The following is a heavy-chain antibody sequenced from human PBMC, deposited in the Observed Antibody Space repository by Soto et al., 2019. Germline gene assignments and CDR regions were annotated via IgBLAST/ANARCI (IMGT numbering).Heavy chain of an antibody. CDR2: INTKVGAT. J-gene: IGHJ2*01. D-gene: IGHD5-12*01. Sequence: QVQLVQSGAELKKPGSSVKVSCEASGGSFSKKAISWLRQAPGQGLEWMGGINTKVGATNYAPKFQGRITITADESTNTVYMPLSTLTFEDTAVYYCARGASSGFEYWYFDLWGRGTLVSVSS. CDR1: GGSFSKKA. CDR3: ARGASSGFEYWYFDL. V-gene: IGHV1-69*01.